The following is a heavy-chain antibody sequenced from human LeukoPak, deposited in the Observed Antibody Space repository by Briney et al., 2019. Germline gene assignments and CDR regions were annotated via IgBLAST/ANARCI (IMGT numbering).Heavy chain of an antibody. D-gene: IGHD2-2*01. CDR2: IYYSGST. V-gene: IGHV4-59*01. CDR3: ARGAAYAYFDY. J-gene: IGHJ4*02. Sequence: SETLSLTCTVSGGSISSYYWSWIRQPPGKGLEWIGYIYYSGSTNYNPSLKSRVTISVDTSKNQFSLKLSSVTAADTAAYYCARGAAYAYFDYWGQGTLVTVSS. CDR1: GGSISSYY.